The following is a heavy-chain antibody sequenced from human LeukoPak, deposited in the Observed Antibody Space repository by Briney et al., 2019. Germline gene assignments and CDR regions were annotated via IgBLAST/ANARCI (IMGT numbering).Heavy chain of an antibody. CDR2: ISSSSSTI. D-gene: IGHD6-13*01. CDR1: GFTFSSYS. CDR3: ARVDSSWSFDY. J-gene: IGHJ4*02. V-gene: IGHV3-48*01. Sequence: GGSLRLSCAASGFTFSSYSMNWVRQAPGKGLEWVSYISSSSSTIYYADSVKGRFTISRDNAKNSLYLQMNGLRAEDTAVYYCARVDSSWSFDYWGQGTLVTVSS.